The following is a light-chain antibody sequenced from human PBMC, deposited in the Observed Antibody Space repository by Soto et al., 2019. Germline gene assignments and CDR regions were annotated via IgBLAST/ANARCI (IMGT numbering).Light chain of an antibody. Sequence: EIVLTQSPGTLSLSPRERATLSCRASQRISSRKLAWYQQKPGQAPRLLIYNTSSRATGIPDRFSGSGSVTDFTLTINRLEPEDFAVYYCQQYSDLPYTFGQGTKLEVK. J-gene: IGKJ2*01. CDR2: NTS. V-gene: IGKV3-20*01. CDR3: QQYSDLPYT. CDR1: QRISSRK.